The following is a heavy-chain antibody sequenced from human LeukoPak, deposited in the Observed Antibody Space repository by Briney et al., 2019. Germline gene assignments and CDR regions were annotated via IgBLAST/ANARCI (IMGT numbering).Heavy chain of an antibody. V-gene: IGHV3-30*18. CDR3: AKAFGFGELNFDY. CDR1: GFTFSNYG. D-gene: IGHD3-10*01. Sequence: PGRSLRLSCAASGFTFSNYGMHWVHQAPGKGLEWVAVISYDGSNQYYADSVKGRFTISRDNSKNTLYLQMNSLRAEDTAVYYCAKAFGFGELNFDYWGQGTLVTVSS. J-gene: IGHJ4*02. CDR2: ISYDGSNQ.